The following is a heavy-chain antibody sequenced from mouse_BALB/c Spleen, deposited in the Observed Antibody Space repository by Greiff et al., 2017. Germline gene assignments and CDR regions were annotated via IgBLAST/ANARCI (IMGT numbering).Heavy chain of an antibody. V-gene: IGHV5-6-3*01. CDR3: AREDGNYLGWFAY. J-gene: IGHJ3*01. CDR2: INSNGGST. CDR1: GFTFSSYG. Sequence: EVKLMESGGGLVQPGGSLKLSCAASGFTFSSYGMSWVRQTPDKRLELVATINSNGGSTYYPDSVKGRFTISRDNAKNTLYLQMSSLKSEDTAMYYCAREDGNYLGWFAYWGQGTLVTVSA. D-gene: IGHD2-1*01.